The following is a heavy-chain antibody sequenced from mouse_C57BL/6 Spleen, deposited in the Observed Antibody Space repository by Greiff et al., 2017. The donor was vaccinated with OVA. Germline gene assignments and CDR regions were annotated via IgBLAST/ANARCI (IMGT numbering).Heavy chain of an antibody. CDR2: INPYNGGT. J-gene: IGHJ2*01. D-gene: IGHD1-1*01. CDR3: ARSDYGSSSHFDY. V-gene: IGHV1-19*01. Sequence: EVQLQESGPVLVKPGASVKMSCKASGYTFTDYYMNWVKQSHGKSLEWIGVINPYNGGTSYNQKFKGKATLTVDKSSSTAYMELNSLTSEDSAVYYCARSDYGSSSHFDYWGQGTTLTVSS. CDR1: GYTFTDYY.